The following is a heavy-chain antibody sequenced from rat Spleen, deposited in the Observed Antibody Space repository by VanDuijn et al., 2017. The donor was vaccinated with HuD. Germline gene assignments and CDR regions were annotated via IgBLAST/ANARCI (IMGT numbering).Heavy chain of an antibody. CDR3: AKDEGSSGGFAY. V-gene: IGHV5S13*01. D-gene: IGHD4-3*01. J-gene: IGHJ3*01. CDR2: ISTGGGNT. Sequence: EVQLVESGGGLVQPGRSLKLSCAASGFTYSNYVMAWVRQAPTKGLEWVASISTGGGNTYYRDSVKGRFTISRDNAKNTLYLQMDSLRSEDTATYYCAKDEGSSGGFAYWGQGTLVTVSS. CDR1: GFTYSNYV.